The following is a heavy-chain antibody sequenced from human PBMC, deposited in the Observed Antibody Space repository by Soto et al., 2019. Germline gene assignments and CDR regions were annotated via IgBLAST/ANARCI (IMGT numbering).Heavy chain of an antibody. CDR1: GVTFSSYA. CDR2: IIPIFGTA. D-gene: IGHD1-1*01. CDR3: ARDSAVYNTTYYVDD. J-gene: IGHJ4*02. Sequence: RASVKFSCTASGVTFSSYAISWVRQAPGQGLEWMGGIIPIFGTANYAQKFQGRVTITADESTSTAYMELSSLRSEDTAVYYCARDSAVYNTTYYVDDWGQGRLVT. V-gene: IGHV1-69*13.